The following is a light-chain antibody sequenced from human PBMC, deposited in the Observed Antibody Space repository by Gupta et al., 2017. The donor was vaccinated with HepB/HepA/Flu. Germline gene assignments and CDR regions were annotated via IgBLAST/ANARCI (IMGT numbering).Light chain of an antibody. Sequence: QTAMTQPASVSGYPRPSITISCTGSSSDVGGFNYVSWYQQYPGRAPKLLIYDVSNRPSGVSYRFSGSKSGNTASLTISGLQAEDDADYYCSSFRTGSTLVVFGGGTNVTVL. J-gene: IGLJ2*01. V-gene: IGLV2-14*03. CDR3: SSFRTGSTLVV. CDR2: DVS. CDR1: SSDVGGFNY.